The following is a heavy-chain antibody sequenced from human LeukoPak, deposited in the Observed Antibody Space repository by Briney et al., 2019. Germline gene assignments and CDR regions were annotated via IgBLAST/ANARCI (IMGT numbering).Heavy chain of an antibody. Sequence: SETLSLTCTVSGGSISSYYWSWIRQPAGKGLEWIGRIYTSGSTNYNPSLKSRVTMSVDTSKNQFSLKLSSVTAADTAVYYCARDRSYSSSWYGGLDAFDIWGQGTMVTVSS. CDR2: IYTSGST. CDR3: ARDRSYSSSWYGGLDAFDI. D-gene: IGHD6-13*01. J-gene: IGHJ3*02. V-gene: IGHV4-4*07. CDR1: GGSISSYY.